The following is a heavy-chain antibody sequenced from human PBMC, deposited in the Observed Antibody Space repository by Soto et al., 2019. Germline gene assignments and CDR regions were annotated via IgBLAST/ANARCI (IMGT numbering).Heavy chain of an antibody. J-gene: IGHJ6*02. V-gene: IGHV1-8*01. Sequence: ASVKVSCKASGYTFTSYDINWVRQATGQGLEWMGWMNPNSGNTGYAQKFQGRVTMTRNTSISTAYMELSSLRSEDTAVYYCARRGYSSSWYYYYYYGMDVWGQGTTVT. D-gene: IGHD6-13*01. CDR3: ARRGYSSSWYYYYYYGMDV. CDR1: GYTFTSYD. CDR2: MNPNSGNT.